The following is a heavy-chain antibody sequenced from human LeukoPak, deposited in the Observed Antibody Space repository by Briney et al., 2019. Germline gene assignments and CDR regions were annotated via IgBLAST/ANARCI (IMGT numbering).Heavy chain of an antibody. CDR1: GGTFSSYA. V-gene: IGHV1-69*04. CDR2: IIPILGIA. Sequence: SVKVSCKASGGTFSSYAISWVRQAPGQGLEWMGRIIPILGIANYAQKFQGRVTITADKSTSTAYMELSSLRSEDTAVYYCARDQGVAVAGNASYYWGQGTLVTVSS. D-gene: IGHD6-19*01. J-gene: IGHJ4*02. CDR3: ARDQGVAVAGNASYY.